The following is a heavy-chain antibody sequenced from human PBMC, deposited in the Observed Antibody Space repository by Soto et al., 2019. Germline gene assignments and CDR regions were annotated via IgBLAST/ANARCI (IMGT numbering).Heavy chain of an antibody. V-gene: IGHV3-48*01. Sequence: GGSLRLSCAASGFTFSSYSMNWVRQAPGKGLEWVSYISSSSSTIYYADSVKGRFTISRDNAKNSLYLQINSLRAEDTAVYYCARVTMVRGVMVLDYWGQGTLVTVSS. CDR2: ISSSSSTI. CDR3: ARVTMVRGVMVLDY. D-gene: IGHD3-10*01. CDR1: GFTFSSYS. J-gene: IGHJ4*02.